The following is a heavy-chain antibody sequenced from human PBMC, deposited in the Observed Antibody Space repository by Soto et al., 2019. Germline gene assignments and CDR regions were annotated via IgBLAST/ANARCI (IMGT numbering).Heavy chain of an antibody. J-gene: IGHJ6*02. Sequence: PGESLKISCKGSGYSFTIYWIGWVRQMPGKGLEWMGIIYPGDSDTRYSPSFQGQVTISADKSISTAYLQWSSLKASDTAMYYCVRFCPRVYYDNSDYYYYGMDVWGQGTTVTVSS. CDR2: IYPGDSDT. CDR1: GYSFTIYW. D-gene: IGHD3-22*01. V-gene: IGHV5-51*01. CDR3: VRFCPRVYYDNSDYYYYGMDV.